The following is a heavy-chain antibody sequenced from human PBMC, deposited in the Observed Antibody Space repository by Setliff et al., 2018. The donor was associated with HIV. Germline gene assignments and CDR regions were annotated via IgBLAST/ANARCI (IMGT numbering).Heavy chain of an antibody. CDR2: IYYSGRT. D-gene: IGHD2-15*01. V-gene: IGHV4-61*05. Sequence: SETLSLTCTVSGGSISSTSYYWGWIRQPPGKGLEWIGWIYYSGRTKYNPSLESRVTISVDTSKNQFSLRLSSVTAADTAVYYCARARRAGSGPKYFQHWGQGTLVTVSS. CDR3: ARARRAGSGPKYFQH. J-gene: IGHJ1*01. CDR1: GGSISSTSYY.